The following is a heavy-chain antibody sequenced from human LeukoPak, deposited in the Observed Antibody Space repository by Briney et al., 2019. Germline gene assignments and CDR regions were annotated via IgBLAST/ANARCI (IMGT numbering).Heavy chain of an antibody. Sequence: SETLSLTCTVSGASISTYYWSWIRQPPAKGLEWIGYIYHSGSTNYNPSLTSRITISVDTSKNQFSLKLSSVTAADTAVYYCARTIIESGGGRYFDYWGQGTLVTVSS. CDR2: IYHSGST. CDR1: GASISTYY. CDR3: ARTIIESGGGRYFDY. V-gene: IGHV4-59*01. D-gene: IGHD2-15*01. J-gene: IGHJ4*02.